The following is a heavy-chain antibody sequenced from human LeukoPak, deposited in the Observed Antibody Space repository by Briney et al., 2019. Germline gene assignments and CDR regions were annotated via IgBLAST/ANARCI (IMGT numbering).Heavy chain of an antibody. J-gene: IGHJ4*02. CDR1: GFTVSSNY. CDR3: ASLSFFGTTFDY. Sequence: GGSLRLSCAASGFTVSSNYMSWVRQAPGKGLEWVSVIYSGGSTYYADSVKGRFTISRDNSKNTLYLQMNSLRAEDTAVYYCASLSFFGTTFDYWGQGTLVTVSS. V-gene: IGHV3-53*01. D-gene: IGHD3-10*01. CDR2: IYSGGST.